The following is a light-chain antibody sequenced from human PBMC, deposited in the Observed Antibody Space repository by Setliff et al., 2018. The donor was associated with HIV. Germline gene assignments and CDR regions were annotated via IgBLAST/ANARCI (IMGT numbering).Light chain of an antibody. CDR2: EVS. V-gene: IGLV2-14*01. J-gene: IGLJ1*01. Sequence: SVLTQPASVSGSPGQSITISCTGTSGDVGFYNFVSWYQLHPGKAPKLIIYEVSNRPSGVSNRFSGSKSGNTASLTISGLQPEDGADYYCSSYTNSVTVVFGTGTKVTV. CDR3: SSYTNSVTVV. CDR1: SGDVGFYNF.